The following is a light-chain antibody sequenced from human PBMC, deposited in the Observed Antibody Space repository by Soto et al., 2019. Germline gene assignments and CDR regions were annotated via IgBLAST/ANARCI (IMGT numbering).Light chain of an antibody. V-gene: IGKV1-5*01. CDR2: DAS. J-gene: IGKJ2*01. CDR1: HSIGTW. Sequence: DIQMTQSPSALSASLGDRVTITCRASHSIGTWLAWYQQRPGKAPKLLIYDASSLGSGVPSRFSGGGSGTEFTLTIISLQPDDFGTYYCHQYKSYTPYTIGQGTKVEIK. CDR3: HQYKSYTPYT.